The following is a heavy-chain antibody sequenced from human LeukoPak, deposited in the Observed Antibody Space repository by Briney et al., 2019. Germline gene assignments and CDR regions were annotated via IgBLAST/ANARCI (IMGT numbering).Heavy chain of an antibody. D-gene: IGHD2-8*01. CDR2: ISGNGDST. V-gene: IGHV3-64*01. CDR3: AREVYAGNWFDP. Sequence: GGSLRLSCAAPGFTFSTCAMHWVRQAPGKGLKYVAAISGNGDSTYYANSVKGRFTISRDNSKNTLYLQMGSLRPEDMAVYYCAREVYAGNWFDPWGQGTLVTVSS. CDR1: GFTFSTCA. J-gene: IGHJ5*02.